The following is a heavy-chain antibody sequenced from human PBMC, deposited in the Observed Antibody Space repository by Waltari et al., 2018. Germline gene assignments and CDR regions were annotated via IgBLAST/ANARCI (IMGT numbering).Heavy chain of an antibody. CDR3: AREPFHPTSIVGATYILDAFDI. V-gene: IGHV3-7*01. D-gene: IGHD1-26*01. J-gene: IGHJ3*02. Sequence: EVQLVESGGGLVQPGGSLRLSCAASGFTFSSYWMSWVRQAPGKGLEWGANIKQDGREKYYVDSVKGRFTISRDNAKNSLYLQMNSLRAEDTAVYYCAREPFHPTSIVGATYILDAFDIWGQGTMVTVSS. CDR2: IKQDGREK. CDR1: GFTFSSYW.